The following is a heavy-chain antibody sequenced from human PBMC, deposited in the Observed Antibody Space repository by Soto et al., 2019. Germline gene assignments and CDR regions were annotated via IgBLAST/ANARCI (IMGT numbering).Heavy chain of an antibody. Sequence: PGGTLRLSCAASGFTFSSYAMSWGRPPPGKGLEWVAAIRGSGGSTYYADSVKGRFTISRDNPKNTLYLQVNSLRADDRAVYYCPKERGNRETRHFKDYWGQGTLVTVSS. D-gene: IGHD2-2*01. CDR1: GFTFSSYA. CDR3: PKERGNRETRHFKDY. J-gene: IGHJ4*02. CDR2: IRGSGGST. V-gene: IGHV3-23*01.